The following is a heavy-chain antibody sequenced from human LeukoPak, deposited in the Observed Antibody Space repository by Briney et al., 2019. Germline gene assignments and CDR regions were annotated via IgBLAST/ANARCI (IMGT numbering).Heavy chain of an antibody. V-gene: IGHV1-69*06. CDR1: GGTLSNYA. CDR3: AKGTTSSGFGY. CDR2: IIPIFDTP. Sequence: GASVKVSCKASGGTLSNYAITWVRQAPGQGLEWMGRIIPIFDTPKYAQEFQGRVTITADKSTNTAYLELSSLRSEDTAVYYCAKGTTSSGFGYWGQGTLVTVSS. J-gene: IGHJ4*02. D-gene: IGHD1-14*01.